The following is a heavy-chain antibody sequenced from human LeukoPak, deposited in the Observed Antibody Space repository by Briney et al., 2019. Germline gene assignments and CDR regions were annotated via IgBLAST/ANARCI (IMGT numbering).Heavy chain of an antibody. CDR1: GGSLSSGSYY. J-gene: IGHJ4*02. V-gene: IGHV4-61*02. CDR2: IYTSGST. D-gene: IGHD2-15*01. CDR3: AGGRGSFKDS. Sequence: SETLSLTCTVSGGSLSSGSYYWSWIRQPAGKGLEWIGRIYTSGSTNYNPSLKSRLTISVDTSKNQFSLKLSSVTAADTAVYYCAGGRGSFKDSWGQGTLVTVSS.